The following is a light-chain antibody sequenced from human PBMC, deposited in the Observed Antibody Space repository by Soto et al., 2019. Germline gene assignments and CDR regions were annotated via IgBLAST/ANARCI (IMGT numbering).Light chain of an antibody. CDR2: DVS. V-gene: IGLV2-14*01. CDR1: SSDVGGYNY. J-gene: IGLJ2*01. Sequence: QSVLTQPGSVSGSPGQSITISCTGTSSDVGGYNYVSWYQQHPGKAPKLMIYDVSNRPSGVSNRFSGSKSGNTASLTISGLQAEDEADYYCSSYTSSSTVVFGGGTKLTVL. CDR3: SSYTSSSTVV.